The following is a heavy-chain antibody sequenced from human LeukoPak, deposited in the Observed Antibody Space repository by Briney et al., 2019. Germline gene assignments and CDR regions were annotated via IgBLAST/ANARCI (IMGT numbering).Heavy chain of an antibody. D-gene: IGHD4-11*01. CDR2: IWSYGSNR. Sequence: PGGSLRLFHATDSLTLAIHCTEGARQPPGKGLEWVAVIWSYGSNRFYADPVRGRFTMSKDDSRDTVYLQMDRLTAEDTAVYYCAKDAQRGFDYSNSLENLGQGTLVIVSS. CDR1: SLTLAIHC. J-gene: IGHJ4*02. CDR3: AKDAQRGFDYSNSLEN. V-gene: IGHV3-33*06.